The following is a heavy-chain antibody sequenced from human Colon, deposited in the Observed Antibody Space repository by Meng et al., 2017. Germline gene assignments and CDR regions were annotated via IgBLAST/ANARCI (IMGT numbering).Heavy chain of an antibody. D-gene: IGHD4-23*01. J-gene: IGHJ4*02. V-gene: IGHV4-4*02. Sequence: PLQEAGPGLATPSEALPHACSVSGASVCVHSYWSWVRQPPGRGVEWLGQIDHRGSAYYIPSLNSRVTMSLDKSRNQFSLRLTSVTAADTAVYYCARHGGYYHDFWGQGTLVTVSS. CDR1: GASVCVHSY. CDR3: ARHGGYYHDF. CDR2: IDHRGSA.